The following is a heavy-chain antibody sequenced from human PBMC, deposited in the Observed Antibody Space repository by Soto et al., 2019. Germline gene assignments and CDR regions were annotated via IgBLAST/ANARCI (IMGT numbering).Heavy chain of an antibody. CDR1: GYTFTSYD. CDR3: ARGSGSSNYMDV. CDR2: MNPNSGNT. D-gene: IGHD6-6*01. J-gene: IGHJ6*03. Sequence: GASVNVSCKASGYTFTSYDINWVRQATGQGLEWMGWMNPNSGNTGYAQKFQGRVTMTRNTSISTAYMELSSLRSEDTAVYYCARGSGSSNYMDVWGKGTTVTVSS. V-gene: IGHV1-8*01.